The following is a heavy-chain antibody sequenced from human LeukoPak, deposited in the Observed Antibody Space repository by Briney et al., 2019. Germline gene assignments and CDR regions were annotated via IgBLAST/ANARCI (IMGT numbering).Heavy chain of an antibody. J-gene: IGHJ4*02. Sequence: GGSLRLSCAASGFTFSSYTMNWVRQAPGKGLEWVSFITSSSSTIYYADSVKGRFTISRDNAKNSLFLQMNSLRTEDTAVYYCARHVDSYVLRGFDYWGQGTLVTVSS. D-gene: IGHD5-18*01. V-gene: IGHV3-48*01. CDR2: ITSSSSTI. CDR1: GFTFSSYT. CDR3: ARHVDSYVLRGFDY.